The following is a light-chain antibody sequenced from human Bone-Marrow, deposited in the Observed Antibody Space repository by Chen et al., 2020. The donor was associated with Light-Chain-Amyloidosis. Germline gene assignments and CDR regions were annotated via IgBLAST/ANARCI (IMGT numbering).Light chain of an antibody. J-gene: IGKJ2*01. V-gene: IGKV2-28*01. CDR1: QSLLHSNGYNY. CDR2: LAS. CDR3: MQGLQAPFT. Sequence: DIVMTQSPLSLPVTPGEPASISCRSSQSLLHSNGYNYLDWYLQKPGQSPQLLIYLASNLASGVPDRFSGSGSGTYFTLKISRVEAEDVGVYYCMQGLQAPFTFGQGTKLEIK.